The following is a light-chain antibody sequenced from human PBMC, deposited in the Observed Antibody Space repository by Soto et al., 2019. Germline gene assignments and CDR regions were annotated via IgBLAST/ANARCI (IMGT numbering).Light chain of an antibody. CDR2: TTS. CDR3: SSRDDSLRGVV. CDR1: NVGRHE. Sequence: QSVVTQPPSVSGTPGQGVIISCSNVGRHEVSWYQQVPGMAPKLLIHTTSQRPSGVPDRFSASKSGTSASLAIRGLQSDYEADYLCSSRDDSLRGVVFGRGTKQTVL. V-gene: IGLV1-44*01. J-gene: IGLJ2*01.